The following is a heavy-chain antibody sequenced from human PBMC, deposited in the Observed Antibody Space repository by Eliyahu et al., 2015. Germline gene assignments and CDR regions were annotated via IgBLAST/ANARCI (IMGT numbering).Heavy chain of an antibody. Sequence: QVQLQQWGAGVLKPSETLSLTCAVYGXSFSGYYWSWTRQPPGKGLEWIGEINHSGSTNYNPSLKSRVTISVDTSKNQFSLKLSSVTAADTAVYYCARGPRGRSMVRGVTQIGPYMDVWGKGTTVTVSS. CDR3: ARGPRGRSMVRGVTQIGPYMDV. V-gene: IGHV4-34*02. CDR2: INHSGST. J-gene: IGHJ6*03. CDR1: GXSFSGYY. D-gene: IGHD3-10*01.